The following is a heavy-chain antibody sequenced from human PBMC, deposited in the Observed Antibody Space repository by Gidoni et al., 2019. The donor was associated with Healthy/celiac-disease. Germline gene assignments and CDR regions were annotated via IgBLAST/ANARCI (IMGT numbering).Heavy chain of an antibody. Sequence: QLQLQESGPGLVRPSETLSLTCTVSGGSISSHVYYWGWIRQPPGKGLEWIGSMYYSGSTYYNPSLKSRVTMSVDTSKNQFSLKLSSVTAADTAVYYCARQIFNSISYYLHWYFDLWGRGTLVTVSS. J-gene: IGHJ2*01. CDR3: ARQIFNSISYYLHWYFDL. CDR1: GGSISSHVYY. CDR2: MYYSGST. V-gene: IGHV4-39*01. D-gene: IGHD2-21*01.